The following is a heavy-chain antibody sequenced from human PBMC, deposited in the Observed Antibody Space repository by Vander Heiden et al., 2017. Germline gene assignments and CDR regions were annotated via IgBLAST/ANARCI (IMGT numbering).Heavy chain of an antibody. CDR2: IKSIAHGGTT. V-gene: IGHV3-15*07. J-gene: IGHJ4*02. CDR3: TTGLANYFAF. D-gene: IGHD6-6*01. CDR1: DFTFSYAW. Sequence: EVQLVESGGGLVEPGRSLRLSCAASDFTFSYAWMHWVRQAPGKGLEWVGRIKSIAHGGTTDYAASVEGRFTISRDDSTKTLYLQMNSLQTGDTAVYYCTTGLANYFAFWGQGTLVTVSS.